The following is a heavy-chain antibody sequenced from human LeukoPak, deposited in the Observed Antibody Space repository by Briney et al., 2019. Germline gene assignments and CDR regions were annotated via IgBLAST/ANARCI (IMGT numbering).Heavy chain of an antibody. CDR2: ISYDGSNK. CDR3: AKDQRYFDWSNFDY. D-gene: IGHD3-9*01. V-gene: IGHV3-30*18. J-gene: IGHJ4*02. Sequence: PGGSLRLSCAASGFTFSSYGMHWVRQAPGKGLEWMAVISYDGSNKYYADSVKGRFTISRDNSKNTLYLQMNSLRAEDTAVHYCAKDQRYFDWSNFDYWGQGTLVTVSS. CDR1: GFTFSSYG.